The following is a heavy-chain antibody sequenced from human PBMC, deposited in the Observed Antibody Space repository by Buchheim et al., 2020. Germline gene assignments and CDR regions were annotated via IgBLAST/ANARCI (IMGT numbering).Heavy chain of an antibody. D-gene: IGHD1-26*01. V-gene: IGHV3-11*01. Sequence: QVQLVESGGGLVKPGGSLRLSCAASGFTFSDPFITWIRQAPGKGLELVSYISRSGSTTYYADSVKGRFTISRDNAKHSLYLQMSSLGAEDTTLYYCARLVPCYWYFDLWGRGTL. CDR2: ISRSGSTT. CDR1: GFTFSDPF. CDR3: ARLVPCYWYFDL. J-gene: IGHJ2*01.